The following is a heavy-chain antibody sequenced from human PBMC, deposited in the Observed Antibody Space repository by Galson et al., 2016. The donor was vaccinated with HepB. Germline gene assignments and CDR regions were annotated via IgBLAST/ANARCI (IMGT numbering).Heavy chain of an antibody. CDR3: AGDGAGSFSAPHFDY. D-gene: IGHD3-10*01. J-gene: IGHJ4*02. V-gene: IGHV3-30*03. CDR2: ISYDGGDK. Sequence: SLRLSCAASGFRFTSYGMNWVRQAPGKGLEWVAGISYDGGDKSYADSAKGRFTISRDNAKASVFLHMNSLSEDDTALYYCAGDGAGSFSAPHFDYWGQGTLVTVSS. CDR1: GFRFTSYG.